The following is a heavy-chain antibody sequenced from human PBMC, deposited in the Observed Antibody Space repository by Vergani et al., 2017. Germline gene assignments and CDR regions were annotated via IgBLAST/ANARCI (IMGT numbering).Heavy chain of an antibody. CDR1: EYSFGNYW. D-gene: IGHD1-1*01. V-gene: IGHV5-51*01. CDR2: IYPADSDT. CDR3: ARHTTYTDS. J-gene: IGHJ4*02. Sequence: EVELVQSGPEMRKPGESLKISCKGSEYSFGNYWIGWVRQMPGKGLEWMGIIYPADSDTRYSPSFQGQVTISADKSISTAFLQWDSLKASDTALYYCARHTTYTDSSGQGTLVTVSS.